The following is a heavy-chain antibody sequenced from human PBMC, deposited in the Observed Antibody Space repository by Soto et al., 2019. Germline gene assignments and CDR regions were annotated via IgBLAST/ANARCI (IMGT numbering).Heavy chain of an antibody. CDR1: GFTFSSYG. Sequence: GGSLRLSCAASGFTFSSYGMHWVRQAPGKGLEWVAVIWYDGSNKYYADSVKGRFTISRDNSKNTLYLQMNSLRAEDTAVYYWARDVDGSCYTALESWGQGALVTVSS. CDR3: ARDVDGSCYTALES. V-gene: IGHV3-33*01. D-gene: IGHD5-12*01. CDR2: IWYDGSNK. J-gene: IGHJ4*02.